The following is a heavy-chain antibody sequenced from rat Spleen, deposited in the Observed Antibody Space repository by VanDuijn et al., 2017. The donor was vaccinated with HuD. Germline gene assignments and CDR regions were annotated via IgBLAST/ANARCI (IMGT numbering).Heavy chain of an antibody. J-gene: IGHJ3*01. CDR2: IWTGGGT. D-gene: IGHD1-11*01. CDR1: GFSLISYS. Sequence: QVQLKESGPGLVQPSQTLSLTCTVSGFSLISYSVSWVRQPPGKGLECMGVIWTGGGTAYNSLIKSRLSISRDTSKSQVFLKMNSLQTDDTAIYFCTRSYGGYTQHWFAYWGQGTLVSVPS. V-gene: IGHV2-15*01. CDR3: TRSYGGYTQHWFAY.